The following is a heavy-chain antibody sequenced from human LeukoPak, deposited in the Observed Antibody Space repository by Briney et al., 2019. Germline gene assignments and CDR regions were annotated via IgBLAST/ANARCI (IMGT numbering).Heavy chain of an antibody. Sequence: SGRSLRLSCAASGFIFSTSAMHWVRQAPGKGLEWVAVISYDGSKKYYAESVKGRFTNSRDNSKNTLYLQVNSLRAEDTAVYYCAKDWAGNGGFDYWGQGTLVTVSS. CDR1: GFIFSTSA. CDR3: AKDWAGNGGFDY. CDR2: ISYDGSKK. J-gene: IGHJ4*02. V-gene: IGHV3-30*18. D-gene: IGHD4-23*01.